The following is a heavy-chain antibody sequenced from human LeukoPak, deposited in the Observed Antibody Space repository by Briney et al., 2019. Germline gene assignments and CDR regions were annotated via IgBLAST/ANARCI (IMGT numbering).Heavy chain of an antibody. Sequence: GRSLRLSCAASGFTFDDYAMHWVRQAPGKGREWVSGISWNSGSIGYADSVKGRFTISRDNAKNSLYLQMNSLRAEDMALYYCAKAYSSGWYLGCFDYWGQGTLVTVSS. CDR1: GFTFDDYA. J-gene: IGHJ4*02. V-gene: IGHV3-9*03. CDR2: ISWNSGSI. D-gene: IGHD6-19*01. CDR3: AKAYSSGWYLGCFDY.